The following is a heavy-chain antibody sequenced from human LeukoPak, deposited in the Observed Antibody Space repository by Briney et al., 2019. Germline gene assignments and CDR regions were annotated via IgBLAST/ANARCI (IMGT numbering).Heavy chain of an antibody. J-gene: IGHJ3*02. CDR2: IYHSGST. D-gene: IGHD3-22*01. CDR3: ARESPDYYDSSGYAVPLLDI. CDR1: GGSISSGGYS. Sequence: PSETLSLTCAVSGGSISSGGYSWSWIRQPPGKGLEWIGYIYHSGSTYYNPSLKSRVTISVDRSKNQFSLKLSSVTAADTAVYYCARESPDYYDSSGYAVPLLDIWGQGTMVTVSS. V-gene: IGHV4-30-2*01.